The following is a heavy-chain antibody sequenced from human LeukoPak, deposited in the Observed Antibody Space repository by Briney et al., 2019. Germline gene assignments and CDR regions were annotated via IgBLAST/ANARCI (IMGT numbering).Heavy chain of an antibody. V-gene: IGHV4-39*07. CDR3: ARDLVTVTKGFDF. CDR2: IYYSGST. CDR1: GGSISSSSYY. Sequence: PSETLSLTCTVSGGSISSSSYYWGWIRQPPGKGLEWIGSIYYSGSTYYNPSLKSRVTISVDTSKNQFSLKLSSVTAADTAVYYCARDLVTVTKGFDFWGQGTMVSVSS. D-gene: IGHD4-17*01. J-gene: IGHJ3*01.